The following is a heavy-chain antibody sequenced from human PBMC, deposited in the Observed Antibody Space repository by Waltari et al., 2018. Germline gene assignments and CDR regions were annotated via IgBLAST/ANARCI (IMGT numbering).Heavy chain of an antibody. V-gene: IGHV3-53*02. CDR2: IYSGGNT. D-gene: IGHD6-13*01. CDR3: ARDSSNWYLDY. CDR1: GFTVSSNY. Sequence: EVQLVETGGGLIQPGGSLRLSCAASGFTVSSNYMTWVRQAPGKGLEWVSVIYSGGNTYYADSVKGRFTISRDNSKNTLYLQMHNLRAEDTAVYYCARDSSNWYLDYWGQGTLVTVSS. J-gene: IGHJ4*02.